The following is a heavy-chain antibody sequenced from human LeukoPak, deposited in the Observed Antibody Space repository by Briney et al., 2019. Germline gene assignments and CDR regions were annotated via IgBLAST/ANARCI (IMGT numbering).Heavy chain of an antibody. V-gene: IGHV3-48*03. CDR1: GFTFSSYA. CDR2: ISSSGGTI. Sequence: GGSLRLSCAASGFTFSSYAMSWVRQAPGKGLEWVSYISSSGGTIYYADSVKGRFTISRDNAKNSLYLQMSSLRAEDTAVYYCARRQGSSGGSYLFDYWGQGTLVTVSS. D-gene: IGHD1-26*01. J-gene: IGHJ4*02. CDR3: ARRQGSSGGSYLFDY.